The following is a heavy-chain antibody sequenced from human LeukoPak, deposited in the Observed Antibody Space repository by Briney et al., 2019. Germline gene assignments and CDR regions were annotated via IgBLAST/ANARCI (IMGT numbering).Heavy chain of an antibody. CDR2: ISGSGGST. J-gene: IGHJ3*02. V-gene: IGHV3-23*01. Sequence: GGSLRLSCAASGFTFSSYAMSWVRQAPGKGLEWVSAISGSGGSTYYADSVKGRFTISRDNSKNTLYLQMNSLRAEDTAVYYCAKQTYYYDSSGYYHPDAFDIWGQGTMVTVSS. D-gene: IGHD3-22*01. CDR1: GFTFSSYA. CDR3: AKQTYYYDSSGYYHPDAFDI.